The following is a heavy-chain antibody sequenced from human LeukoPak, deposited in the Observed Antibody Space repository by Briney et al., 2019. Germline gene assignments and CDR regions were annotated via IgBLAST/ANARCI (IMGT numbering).Heavy chain of an antibody. D-gene: IGHD5-18*01. CDR2: IYYSGRT. J-gene: IGHJ2*01. Sequence: SETLSLTCTVSGGSISSHYWSWIRQPPGKGLEWIGYIYYSGRTHYHPSLKSRVTISVDTSKNQFSLKLSSVTAADTAVYYCARGPSEYYSYGKKADWYFDLWGRGTLVTVSS. CDR1: GGSISSHY. V-gene: IGHV4-59*11. CDR3: ARGPSEYYSYGKKADWYFDL.